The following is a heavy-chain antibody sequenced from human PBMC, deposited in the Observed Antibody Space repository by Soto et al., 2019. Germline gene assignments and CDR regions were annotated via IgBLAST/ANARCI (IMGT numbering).Heavy chain of an antibody. CDR3: ASWREREHAFDV. Sequence: DVQLVESGGGLIQLGESLRLSCVAFGLTVSGTKYVAWVRQAPGKGLEWVSALYDVFGSFYADSVKGRFTTSSDRSRSTVYLQMNDLRPDDTAVYYCASWREREHAFDVWGQGTAVIVSP. D-gene: IGHD1-1*01. CDR1: GLTVSGTKY. V-gene: IGHV3-53*01. CDR2: LYDVFGS. J-gene: IGHJ3*01.